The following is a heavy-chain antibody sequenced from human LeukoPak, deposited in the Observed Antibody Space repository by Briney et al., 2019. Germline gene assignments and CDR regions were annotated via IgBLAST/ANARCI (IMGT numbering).Heavy chain of an antibody. CDR1: GDYITTTNYC. CDR2: IFYSGNT. J-gene: IGHJ4*02. Sequence: SETLSLTCNVSGDYITTTNYCWAWIRQPPGKGLEWIASIFYSGNTYYNPSLKSRVIISMDTSRKQISLKLSSVTATDTAFYYCARRSRLYKHETTGYHDSWGQGTLVTVSS. D-gene: IGHD3-9*01. V-gene: IGHV4-39*01. CDR3: ARRSRLYKHETTGYHDS.